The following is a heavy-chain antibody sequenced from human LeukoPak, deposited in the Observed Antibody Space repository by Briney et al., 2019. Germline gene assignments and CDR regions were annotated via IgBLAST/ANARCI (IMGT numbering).Heavy chain of an antibody. V-gene: IGHV4-4*07. CDR3: ARDRTPGDYDILTGYGY. CDR2: IYTSGST. Sequence: SETLSLTCTVSGGSISSYYWSWIRQPAGKGLEWIGRIYTSGSTNYNPSLKSRVTMSVDTSKNQFSLKLSSVTAADTAVYYCARDRTPGDYDILTGYGYWGQGTLVTVSS. CDR1: GGSISSYY. J-gene: IGHJ4*02. D-gene: IGHD3-9*01.